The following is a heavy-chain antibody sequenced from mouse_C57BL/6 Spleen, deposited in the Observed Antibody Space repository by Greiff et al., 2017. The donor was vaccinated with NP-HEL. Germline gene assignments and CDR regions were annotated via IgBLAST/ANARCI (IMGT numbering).Heavy chain of an antibody. Sequence: QVQLQQSGPGLVQPSQSLSITCTVSGFSLTSYGVHWVRQSPGKGLEWLGVIWSGGSTDYNAAFISRLSISKDNSKSQVFFKMNSLQADDTAIYYCARGITTVVAMDYAMDYWGQGTSVTVSS. CDR3: ARGITTVVAMDYAMDY. CDR1: GFSLTSYG. D-gene: IGHD1-1*01. J-gene: IGHJ4*01. V-gene: IGHV2-2*01. CDR2: IWSGGST.